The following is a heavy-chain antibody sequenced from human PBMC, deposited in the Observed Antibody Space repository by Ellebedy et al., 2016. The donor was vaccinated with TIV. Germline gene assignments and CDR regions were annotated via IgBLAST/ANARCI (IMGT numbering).Heavy chain of an antibody. CDR3: VSQFNGNYGNF. D-gene: IGHD1-7*01. J-gene: IGHJ4*02. V-gene: IGHV3-21*06. CDR2: IGSSGGNL. CDR1: GLTFSTFA. Sequence: GGSLRLSCAASGLTFSTFAMHWARQAPGKGLEWLSSIGSSGGNLNYTESVKGRLTISRDNAKNSLYLQMNSLRVEDTAVYYCVSQFNGNYGNFWGQGTLVTVSS.